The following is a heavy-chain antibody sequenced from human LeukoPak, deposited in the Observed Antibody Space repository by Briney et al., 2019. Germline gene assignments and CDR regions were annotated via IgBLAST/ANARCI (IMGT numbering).Heavy chain of an antibody. D-gene: IGHD2-8*01. CDR3: ARDCWGIKVMDGFDN. V-gene: IGHV3-7*01. Sequence: PGGSLRLSCAASGVSFSSYYMSWVRQAPGKGLEWVANIKQDGSEKKYVDSVKGRFTISRDNAKNSLYLQMNSLRAEDTAVYYCARDCWGIKVMDGFDNWGQGTLVTVSS. CDR2: IKQDGSEK. J-gene: IGHJ4*02. CDR1: GVSFSSYY.